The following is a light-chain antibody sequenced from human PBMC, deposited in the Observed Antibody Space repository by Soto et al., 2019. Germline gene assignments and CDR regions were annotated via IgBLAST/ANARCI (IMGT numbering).Light chain of an antibody. CDR2: EVI. CDR3: SSWTSSSTLL. V-gene: IGLV2-14*01. J-gene: IGLJ2*01. CDR1: SSDVGGAYNY. Sequence: QSALTQPASVSGSPGQSITISCTGTSSDVGGAYNYVSWYQQHPGKAPKLMIYEVIHRPSGVSNRFSGSKSGNTASLNISGLQAEDEADYYCSSWTSSSTLLFGGGTKLTVL.